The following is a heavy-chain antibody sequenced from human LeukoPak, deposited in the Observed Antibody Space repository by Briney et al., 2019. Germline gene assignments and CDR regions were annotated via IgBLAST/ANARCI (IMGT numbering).Heavy chain of an antibody. V-gene: IGHV3-49*03. D-gene: IGHD6-19*01. CDR2: IRSKVYGGTP. CDR1: GFTFGDYA. Sequence: GGSLRVSCTGSGFTFGDYAMSWFRQAPARGLEYIGFIRSKVYGGTPEYASSVRGRFTISRDDSKSITYLQMNSLKSEDTAVYYCSREGGSGWAYDYWGQGTVVTVSS. CDR3: SREGGSGWAYDY. J-gene: IGHJ4*02.